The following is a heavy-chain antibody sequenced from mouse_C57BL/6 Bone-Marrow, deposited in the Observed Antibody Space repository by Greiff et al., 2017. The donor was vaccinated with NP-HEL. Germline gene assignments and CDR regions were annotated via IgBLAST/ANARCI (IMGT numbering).Heavy chain of an antibody. CDR1: GYTFTSYW. Sequence: VKLQQPGAELVMPGASVKLSCKASGYTFTSYWMHWVKQRPGQGLEWIGEIDPSDSYTNYNQKFKGKSTLTVDKSSSTAYMQLSSLTSEDSAVYYCAREVYGSSYWGQGTTLTVSS. V-gene: IGHV1-69*01. D-gene: IGHD1-1*01. CDR2: IDPSDSYT. CDR3: AREVYGSSY. J-gene: IGHJ2*01.